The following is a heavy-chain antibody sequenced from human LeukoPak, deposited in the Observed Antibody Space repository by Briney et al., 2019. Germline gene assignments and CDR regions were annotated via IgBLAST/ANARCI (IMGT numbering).Heavy chain of an antibody. J-gene: IGHJ3*02. CDR3: ARGWELGGHDAFDI. D-gene: IGHD1-26*01. CDR2: INPNSGGT. Sequence: ASVKVSCKASGYTFTGYYMHWVRQAPGQGLEWMGWINPNSGGTNYAQKFQGRVTMTRDTSISTAYMELSRLRSDDTAVYYCARGWELGGHDAFDIWGQGTMVTVSS. V-gene: IGHV1-2*02. CDR1: GYTFTGYY.